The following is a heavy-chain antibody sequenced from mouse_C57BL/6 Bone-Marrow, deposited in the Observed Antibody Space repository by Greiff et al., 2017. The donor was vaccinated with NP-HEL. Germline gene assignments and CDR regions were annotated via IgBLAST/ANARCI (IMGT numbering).Heavy chain of an antibody. CDR2: ISYDGSN. CDR3: ARDLYGSSSYYFDY. Sequence: EVQLVESGPGLVKPSQSLSLTCSVTGYSITSGYYWNWIRQFPGNKLEWMGYISYDGSNNYNPSLKNRISITRDTSKNQFFLKLNSVTTEDTATYYCARDLYGSSSYYFDYWGQGTTLTVSS. CDR1: GYSITSGYY. D-gene: IGHD1-1*01. V-gene: IGHV3-6*01. J-gene: IGHJ2*01.